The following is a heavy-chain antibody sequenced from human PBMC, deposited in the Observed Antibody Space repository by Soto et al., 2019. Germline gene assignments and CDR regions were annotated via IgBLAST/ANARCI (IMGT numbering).Heavy chain of an antibody. D-gene: IGHD6-13*01. Sequence: PGESLKISCKGSGYSFTSYWIGWVRQMPGKGLEWMGIIYPADSDIRYSESSEGHVTISVDKSISTAYLQWSSLKASDTAMYYCARLQAAAGDNDLTFDYWGQGTLVTVSS. J-gene: IGHJ4*02. V-gene: IGHV5-51*01. CDR2: IYPADSDI. CDR3: ARLQAAAGDNDLTFDY. CDR1: GYSFTSYW.